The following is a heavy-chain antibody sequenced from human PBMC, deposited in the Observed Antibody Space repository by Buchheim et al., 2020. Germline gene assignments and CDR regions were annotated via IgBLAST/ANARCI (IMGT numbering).Heavy chain of an antibody. V-gene: IGHV3-30*04. CDR1: GFTFSSYA. CDR2: ISYDGSNK. J-gene: IGHJ4*02. D-gene: IGHD6-19*01. Sequence: QVQLVESGGGVVQPGRSLRLSCAASGFTFSSYAMHWVRQAPGKGLEWVAVISYDGSNKYYADSVKGRFTISRDNSKNTLYLQMNSLRAEDTAVYYCARAGIAVAGSYLDYWGQGTL. CDR3: ARAGIAVAGSYLDY.